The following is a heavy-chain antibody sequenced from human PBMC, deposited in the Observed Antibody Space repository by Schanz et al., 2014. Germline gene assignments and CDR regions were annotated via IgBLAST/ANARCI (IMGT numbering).Heavy chain of an antibody. Sequence: QVLLVQSGAEVKKPGASVKVSCKASGYRFIGYYVHWERQAPGQGLEWMGRVSPYSGDTNYDQMFKGRVTMTTDTSMSTAYMELSRLTSDDTAVFFCARENTAVAGMPRVMDVWGQGTTVTVTS. CDR1: GYRFIGYY. J-gene: IGHJ6*02. D-gene: IGHD6-19*01. CDR2: VSPYSGDT. CDR3: ARENTAVAGMPRVMDV. V-gene: IGHV1-2*06.